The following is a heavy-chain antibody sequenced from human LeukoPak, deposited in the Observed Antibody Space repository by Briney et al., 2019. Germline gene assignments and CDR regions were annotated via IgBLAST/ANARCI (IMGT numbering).Heavy chain of an antibody. CDR2: INPNSGGT. V-gene: IGHV1-2*02. CDR3: ARDYDILTGYSPDV. D-gene: IGHD3-9*01. J-gene: IGHJ6*04. CDR1: GYTFTGYY. Sequence: GASVKVSCKASGYTFTGYYMHWVRQAPGQGLEWMGWINPNSGGTNYAQKFQGRVTMTRDTSISTAYMELSRLRSDDTAVYYCARDYDILTGYSPDVWGKGTTVTIPS.